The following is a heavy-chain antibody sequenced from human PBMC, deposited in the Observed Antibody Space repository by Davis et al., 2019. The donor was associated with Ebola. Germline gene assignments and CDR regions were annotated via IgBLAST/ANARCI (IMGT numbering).Heavy chain of an antibody. D-gene: IGHD3-3*01. V-gene: IGHV3-30*03. CDR1: GFTFSDYW. CDR3: ARDQTIFGVVIIGDAFDI. J-gene: IGHJ3*02. CDR2: ISYDGSNK. Sequence: GESLKISCTASGFTFSDYWMSWVRQAPGRGLEWVAVISYDGSNKYYADSVKGRFTISRDNSKNTLYLQMNSLRAEDTAVYYCARDQTIFGVVIIGDAFDIWGQGTMVTVSS.